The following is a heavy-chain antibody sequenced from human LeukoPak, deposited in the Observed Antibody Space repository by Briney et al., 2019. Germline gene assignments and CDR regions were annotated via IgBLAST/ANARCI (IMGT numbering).Heavy chain of an antibody. V-gene: IGHV3-11*04. J-gene: IGHJ5*01. CDR1: GFTFSDSY. D-gene: IGHD6-6*01. CDR3: TRDPRHFDS. CDR2: ISGSGHDI. Sequence: GGSLRLSCAASGFTFSDSYMTWVRQAPGKGVEGVAYISGSGHDINYSDSVKGRFTISRDNAKNSLYLQMSSLRVEATAVYYCTRDPRHFDSCGQGTLVTVST.